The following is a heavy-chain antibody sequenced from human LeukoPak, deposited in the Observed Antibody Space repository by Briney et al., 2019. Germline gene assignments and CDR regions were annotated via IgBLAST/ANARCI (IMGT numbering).Heavy chain of an antibody. J-gene: IGHJ4*02. V-gene: IGHV3-7*01. CDR1: GLTLSTYW. Sequence: QTGGSLRLSCTASGLTLSTYWMSWFRQAPKKGLEWVANIKQDDSEKYYVGSVKGRFTISRDNAKNSVYLQMNSLRVEDTAVYYCGRGGAVASYWGQGTLVTVSS. CDR3: GRGGAVASY. CDR2: IKQDDSEK. D-gene: IGHD6-19*01.